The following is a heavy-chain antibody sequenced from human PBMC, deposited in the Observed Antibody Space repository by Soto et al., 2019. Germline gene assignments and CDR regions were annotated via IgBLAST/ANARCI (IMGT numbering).Heavy chain of an antibody. V-gene: IGHV5-51*01. CDR3: ASQATITDNFDF. CDR1: GYSFTSYW. D-gene: IGHD5-12*01. Sequence: PGESLKISCKCSGYSFTSYWIALVRQMPGRGLEWMGIIYPGDSDTRYSPSFQGQVTISADKSISTAYLQWSSLKASDTAMYYCASQATITDNFDFWGQGTLVTVSS. J-gene: IGHJ4*02. CDR2: IYPGDSDT.